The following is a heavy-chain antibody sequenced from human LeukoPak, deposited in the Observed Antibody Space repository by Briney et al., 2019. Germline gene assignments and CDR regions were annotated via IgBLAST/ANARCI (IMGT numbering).Heavy chain of an antibody. J-gene: IGHJ4*02. CDR3: AKDPGRWEPNY. Sequence: GGSLRLSCAASGFTLSSYGMSWVRQAPGKGLEWVSAISGSGGTTYYADSVKGRFTISRDNSKNTLYLQMNSLGAEDTAVYYCAKDPGRWEPNYWGQGTLVTVSS. CDR2: ISGSGGTT. D-gene: IGHD1-26*01. V-gene: IGHV3-23*01. CDR1: GFTLSSYG.